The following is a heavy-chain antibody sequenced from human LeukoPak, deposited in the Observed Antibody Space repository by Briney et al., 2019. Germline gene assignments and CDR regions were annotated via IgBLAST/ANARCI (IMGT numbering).Heavy chain of an antibody. V-gene: IGHV4-59*12. CDR1: GGSISSYY. J-gene: IGHJ4*02. CDR3: ARDLDVGYFDY. D-gene: IGHD1-26*01. Sequence: SETLSLTCTVSGGSISSYYWSWIRQPPGKGLEWIGYIYYSGSTNYNPSLKSRVTISVDTSRNQFSLKLSSVTAADTAVYYCARDLDVGYFDYWGQGTLVTVSS. CDR2: IYYSGST.